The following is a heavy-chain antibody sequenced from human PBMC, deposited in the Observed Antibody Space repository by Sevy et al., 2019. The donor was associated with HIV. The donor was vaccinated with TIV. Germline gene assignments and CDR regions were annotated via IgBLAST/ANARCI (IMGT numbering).Heavy chain of an antibody. CDR1: GFTFSSYA. CDR2: ISYDGSNK. Sequence: GGSLILSCAASGFTFSSYAMHWVRQAPGKGLEWVAVISYDGSNKYYENSVKGRFTISRDNSKNTLYLQMNSLRAEDTAVYYCAGDYYGSGSYLFDYWGQGTLVTVSS. V-gene: IGHV3-30-3*01. D-gene: IGHD3-10*01. J-gene: IGHJ4*02. CDR3: AGDYYGSGSYLFDY.